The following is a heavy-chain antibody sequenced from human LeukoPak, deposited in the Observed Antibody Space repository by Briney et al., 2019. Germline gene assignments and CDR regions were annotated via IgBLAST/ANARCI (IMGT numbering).Heavy chain of an antibody. Sequence: GGSLRLSRAASGFTFSSYAMSWVRQAPGKGLEWVSAISGSGGSTYYADSVKGRFTISRDNSKNTLYLQMNSLRAEDTAVYYCAKGGFHYDILTGYADYFDYWGQGTLVTVSS. CDR3: AKGGFHYDILTGYADYFDY. CDR2: ISGSGGST. J-gene: IGHJ4*02. D-gene: IGHD3-9*01. CDR1: GFTFSSYA. V-gene: IGHV3-23*01.